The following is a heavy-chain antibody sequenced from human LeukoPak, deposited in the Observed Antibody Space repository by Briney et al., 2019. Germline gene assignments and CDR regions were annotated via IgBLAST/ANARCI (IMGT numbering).Heavy chain of an antibody. CDR3: AGWGVDYGGKFDYLDY. J-gene: IGHJ4*02. CDR1: GGSISSGGYS. CDR2: IFHYGTT. V-gene: IGHV4-30-2*01. Sequence: SETLSLTCAVSGGSISSGGYSWSWIRQPPGKGLEWIGDIFHYGTTNYNPSLKSRLTMSVDTSTNQFSLKLNSVTAADTAVYYCAGWGVDYGGKFDYLDYWGQGMLVTVSS. D-gene: IGHD4-23*01.